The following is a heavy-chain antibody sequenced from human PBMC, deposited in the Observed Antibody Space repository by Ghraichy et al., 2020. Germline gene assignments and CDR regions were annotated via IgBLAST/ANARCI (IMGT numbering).Heavy chain of an antibody. CDR2: ISGSGGST. CDR1: GFTFSSYA. Sequence: LSLTCAASGFTFSSYAMSWVRQAPGKGLEWVSAISGSGGSTYYADSVKGRFTISRDNSKNTLYLQMNSLRAEDTAVYYCAKNPVIQLWLSLDYWGQGTLVTVSS. D-gene: IGHD5-18*01. J-gene: IGHJ4*02. CDR3: AKNPVIQLWLSLDY. V-gene: IGHV3-23*01.